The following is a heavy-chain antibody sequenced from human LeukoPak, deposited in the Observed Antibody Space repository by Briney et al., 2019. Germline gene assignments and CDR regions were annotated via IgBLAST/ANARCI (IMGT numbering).Heavy chain of an antibody. D-gene: IGHD1-26*01. V-gene: IGHV4-59*01. CDR3: ARARVGTTTIFDY. CDR1: GGSISGYY. Sequence: SDTLSLTCTVSGGSISGYYCSWIRQPPGKGLEWIGYMYSTGSTNYNPSLKSRVAISVDASKNQFSLSLSSVTAADTAVYYCARARVGTTTIFDYWGQGTLVTVSS. CDR2: MYSTGST. J-gene: IGHJ4*02.